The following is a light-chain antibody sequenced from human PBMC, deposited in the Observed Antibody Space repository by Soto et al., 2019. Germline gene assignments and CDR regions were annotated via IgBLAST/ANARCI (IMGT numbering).Light chain of an antibody. J-gene: IGKJ1*01. CDR1: QGIRND. CDR2: AAS. Sequence: AIQMTQSPSSLSASVGDRVTIACRASQGIRNDLVWYQQKPGKAPNLLIYAASSLQSGVPSRFSGSGSGTDFTLTISSLQPEDFATYYCLQHYNYPRTFGQGIKVEIK. V-gene: IGKV1-6*01. CDR3: LQHYNYPRT.